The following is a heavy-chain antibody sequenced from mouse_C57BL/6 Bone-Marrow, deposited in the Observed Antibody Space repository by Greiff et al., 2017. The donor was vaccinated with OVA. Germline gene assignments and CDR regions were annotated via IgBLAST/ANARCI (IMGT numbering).Heavy chain of an antibody. CDR2: IDPNSGGT. CDR3: AGERGIYYDYGGAY. Sequence: QVHVKQPGAELVKPGASVKLSCKASGYTFTSYWMHWVKQRPGRGLEWIGRIDPNSGGTKYNEKFKSKATLTGDKPSSTAYMQLSGLTSEYSAVYYCAGERGIYYDYGGAYWGQGTLVTVSA. D-gene: IGHD2-4*01. J-gene: IGHJ3*01. CDR1: GYTFTSYW. V-gene: IGHV1-72*01.